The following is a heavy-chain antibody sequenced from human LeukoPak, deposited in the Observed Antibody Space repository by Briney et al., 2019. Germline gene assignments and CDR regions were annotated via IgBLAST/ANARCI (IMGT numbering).Heavy chain of an antibody. CDR1: GDSISSYY. D-gene: IGHD3-10*01. J-gene: IGHJ5*02. Sequence: SGTLSLTCTVSGDSISSYYWSWIRQPPGKGLEWIGYMYYSGSTNYNPSLKSRVTISVDTSKNQFSLKLSSVTAADTAVYYCARGRGPLAPWGQGTLVTVSS. V-gene: IGHV4-59*01. CDR2: MYYSGST. CDR3: ARGRGPLAP.